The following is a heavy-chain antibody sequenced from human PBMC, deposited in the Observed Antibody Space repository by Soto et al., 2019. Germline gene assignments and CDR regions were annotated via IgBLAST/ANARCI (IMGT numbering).Heavy chain of an antibody. CDR3: AKISTEEQWLVPYYYYGMDV. Sequence: QVQLVESGGGVVQPGRSLRLSCAASGFTFSSYGMHWVRQAPGKGLEWVAVISYDGSNKYYADSVKGRFTISRDNSKNTLYLQMNSLRAEDTAVYYCAKISTEEQWLVPYYYYGMDVWGQGTTVTVSS. V-gene: IGHV3-30*18. D-gene: IGHD6-19*01. J-gene: IGHJ6*02. CDR1: GFTFSSYG. CDR2: ISYDGSNK.